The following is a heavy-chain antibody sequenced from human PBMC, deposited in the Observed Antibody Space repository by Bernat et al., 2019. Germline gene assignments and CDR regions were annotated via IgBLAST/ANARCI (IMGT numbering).Heavy chain of an antibody. CDR1: GFTVSGSA. J-gene: IGHJ6*03. V-gene: IGHV3-73*02. D-gene: IGHD1-26*01. Sequence: VQLVESGGGLVQPGGSLKLSCAASGFTVSGSAMHWVRQASGRGLEWVGRIRNKTNNYATAYGASVKGRFTISRDDSKNTAYLQMNSLETEDTAVYYCITTKDYYMDVWGKGTTVTVSS. CDR3: ITTKDYYMDV. CDR2: IRNKTNNYAT.